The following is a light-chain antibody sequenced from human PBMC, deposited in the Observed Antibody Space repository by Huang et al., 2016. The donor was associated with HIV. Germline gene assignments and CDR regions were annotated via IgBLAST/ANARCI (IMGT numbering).Light chain of an antibody. CDR1: QSVTSN. CDR3: QHYNNWPWWT. J-gene: IGKJ1*01. Sequence: EVVMTQSPAILSVSPGERATLSCRARQSVTSNLAWYPQKPCQAPRLLIYSASNRATCIPAWCSGSGSGIEFTLTISSLQSEDFAVYYCQHYNNWPWWTFGQGTKVEIK. V-gene: IGKV3-15*01. CDR2: SAS.